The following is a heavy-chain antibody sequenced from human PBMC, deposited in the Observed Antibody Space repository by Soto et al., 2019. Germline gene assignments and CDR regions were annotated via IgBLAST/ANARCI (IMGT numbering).Heavy chain of an antibody. Sequence: QVQLVQSGAEVKKPGASVKVSCKASGYTFTRSGISWVRQAPGQGPEWMGWISSYNGDTNYEQTFQGRVTMTTYTSTSTAYMELRSLRSDDTAVYYCAREGVAPYYYYGMDVWGQGTPVTVSS. CDR1: GYTFTRSG. CDR2: ISSYNGDT. CDR3: AREGVAPYYYYGMDV. J-gene: IGHJ6*02. D-gene: IGHD5-12*01. V-gene: IGHV1-18*01.